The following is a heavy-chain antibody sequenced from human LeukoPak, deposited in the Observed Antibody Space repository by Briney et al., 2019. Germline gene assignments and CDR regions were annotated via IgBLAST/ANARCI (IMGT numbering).Heavy chain of an antibody. J-gene: IGHJ4*02. CDR1: GVSISSTSYY. D-gene: IGHD4-17*01. Sequence: PSETLSLTCTVSGVSISSTSYYWTWIRQPPGKGLEWIGSIYYSGRTYYNPSLKSRVTTSVDTSKNQFSLKLSSVTAADTAVYYCARQGYADFSSRPFDYWGQGTLVTVSS. V-gene: IGHV4-39*01. CDR3: ARQGYADFSSRPFDY. CDR2: IYYSGRT.